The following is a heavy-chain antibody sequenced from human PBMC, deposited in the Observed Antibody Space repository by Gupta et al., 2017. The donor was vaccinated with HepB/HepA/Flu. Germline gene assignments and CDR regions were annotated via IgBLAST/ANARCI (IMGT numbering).Heavy chain of an antibody. CDR2: ISYSGST. CDR1: GGSIRSGSYY. J-gene: IGHJ3*02. CDR3: HAVPAADDAFDI. V-gene: IGHV4-39*01. Sequence: QLQLQESGPGLVKPSETLSLTCTVSGGSIRSGSYYWGWIRQPPGKGLEWIGSISYSGSTYYNPSLKSRVTISVDTSKNQFSLKLSSVTAADTAVYYCHAVPAADDAFDIWGQGTMVTVSS. D-gene: IGHD2-2*01.